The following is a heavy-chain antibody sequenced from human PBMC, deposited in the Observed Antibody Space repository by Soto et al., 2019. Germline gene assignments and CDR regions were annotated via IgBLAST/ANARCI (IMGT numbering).Heavy chain of an antibody. V-gene: IGHV3-15*01. CDR3: TTHYDFWSGTDY. CDR2: IKSKTDGGTT. CDR1: GFTFSNAW. J-gene: IGHJ4*02. D-gene: IGHD3-3*01. Sequence: EVQLVESGGGLVKPGGSLRLSCAASGFTFSNAWMSWVRQAPGKGLEWVGRIKSKTDGGTTDYAAPVKGRFTISRDDSKNTLYLQMNSLKTEDTAVYYCTTHYDFWSGTDYWGQGTLVTVSS.